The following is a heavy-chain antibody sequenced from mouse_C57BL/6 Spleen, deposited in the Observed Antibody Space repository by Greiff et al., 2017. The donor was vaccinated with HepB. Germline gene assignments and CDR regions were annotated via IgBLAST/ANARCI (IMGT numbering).Heavy chain of an antibody. V-gene: IGHV3-6*01. CDR1: GYSITSGYY. J-gene: IGHJ2*01. CDR3: ARDYYGSSYFDY. CDR2: ISYDGSN. Sequence: ESGPGLVKPSQSLSLTCSVTGYSITSGYYWNWIRQFPGNKLEWMGYISYDGSNNYNPSLKNRISITRDTSKNQFFLKLNSVTTEDTATYYCARDYYGSSYFDYWAKAPLSQSPQ. D-gene: IGHD1-1*01.